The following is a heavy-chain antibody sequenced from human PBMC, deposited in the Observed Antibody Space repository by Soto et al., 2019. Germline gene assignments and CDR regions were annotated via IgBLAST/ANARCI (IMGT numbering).Heavy chain of an antibody. CDR2: IIPIFGTA. CDR1: GGTFSSYA. V-gene: IGHV1-69*13. J-gene: IGHJ5*02. D-gene: IGHD3-10*01. Sequence: GASVKVSCKASGGTFSSYAISWVRQAPGQGLEWMGGIIPIFGTANYAQKFQGRVTITADESTSTAYMELSSLRSEDTAVYYCARDSGGMVRGVIHWFDPWGQGTLVTVSS. CDR3: ARDSGGMVRGVIHWFDP.